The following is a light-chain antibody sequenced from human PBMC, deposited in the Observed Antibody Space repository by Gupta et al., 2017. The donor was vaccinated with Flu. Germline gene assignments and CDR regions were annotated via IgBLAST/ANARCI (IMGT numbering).Light chain of an antibody. CDR2: KDT. CDR1: ALSKQY. V-gene: IGLV3-25*02. CDR3: QSADITGASRV. J-gene: IGLJ3*02. Sequence: YQLTQAPAMSVSPGQTATITCSGSALSKQYVYWYRQRPGQAPVLLIYKDTERASGIPDRISGSSSGTRVTLTIRGVQTEDEADYYCQSADITGASRVFGGRT.